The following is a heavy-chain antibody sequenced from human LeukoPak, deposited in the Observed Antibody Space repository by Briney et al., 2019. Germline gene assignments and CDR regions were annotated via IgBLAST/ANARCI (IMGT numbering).Heavy chain of an antibody. D-gene: IGHD3-22*01. CDR2: FYYSGST. V-gene: IGHV4-61*01. CDR1: GVSVSSGSYY. Sequence: SETLSLTCTVSGVSVSSGSYYWSWIRQPPGKGLEWIGYFYYSGSTNYNPSLKSRVTISADTSKNQFSLKLSSVTAADTAVYYCAREVYYYDSSGYLHDAFDIWGQGTMVTVSS. CDR3: AREVYYYDSSGYLHDAFDI. J-gene: IGHJ3*02.